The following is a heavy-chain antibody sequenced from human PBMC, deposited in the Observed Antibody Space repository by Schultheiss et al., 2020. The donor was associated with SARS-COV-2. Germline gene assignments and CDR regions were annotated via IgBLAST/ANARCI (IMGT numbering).Heavy chain of an antibody. CDR2: IYYSGST. CDR3: ASRRWPRGFDY. CDR1: GGSISSGDYY. J-gene: IGHJ4*02. Sequence: SETLSLTCTVSGGSISSGDYYWSWIRQPPGKGLEWIGYIYYSGSTYYNPSLKSRVTISVDTSKNQFSLKLSSVTAADTAVYYCASRRWPRGFDYWGQGTLVTVSS. D-gene: IGHD5-24*01. V-gene: IGHV4-30-4*01.